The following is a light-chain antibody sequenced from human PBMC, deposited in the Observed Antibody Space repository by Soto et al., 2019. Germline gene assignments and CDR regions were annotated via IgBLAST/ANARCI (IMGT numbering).Light chain of an antibody. CDR3: QQYDSYSYT. Sequence: DIQMTQSPSTLSASVGARVTITCRASQTISAWLAWYQQKPGKAPKLLIYKASNLESGVPSRFSGSGSGTEFTLTISSLQPDDFATYYCQQYDSYSYTFGQGTKLEIK. V-gene: IGKV1-5*03. CDR2: KAS. CDR1: QTISAW. J-gene: IGKJ2*01.